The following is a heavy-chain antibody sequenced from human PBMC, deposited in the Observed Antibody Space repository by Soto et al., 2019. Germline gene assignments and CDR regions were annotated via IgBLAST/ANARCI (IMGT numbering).Heavy chain of an antibody. V-gene: IGHV4-34*01. CDR1: GGSFSGYY. CDR3: VSYLKNCGGGSCYSDYFDY. J-gene: IGHJ4*02. D-gene: IGHD2-15*01. Sequence: SETLSLTCAVYGGSFSGYYWSWIRQPPGKGLEWIGEINHSGSTNYNPSLKSRVTISVDTSKNQFSLKLSSVTAADTAVYYCVSYLKNCGGGSCYSDYFDYWGQGTLVTVSS. CDR2: INHSGST.